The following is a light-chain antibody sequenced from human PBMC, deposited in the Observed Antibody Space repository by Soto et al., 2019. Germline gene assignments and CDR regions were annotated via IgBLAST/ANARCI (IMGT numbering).Light chain of an antibody. V-gene: IGLV2-8*01. J-gene: IGLJ1*01. CDR3: SSYAGSNNLV. CDR2: EVT. Sequence: QSVLTQPPSASGSPGQSVTISCTGTSSDVGTYNYVSWYQQHPGKAPKLMIYEVTKRPSGVPDRFSGSKSGNTASLTVSGLQAEDEAAYYCSSYAGSNNLVFGTGTKVTVL. CDR1: SSDVGTYNY.